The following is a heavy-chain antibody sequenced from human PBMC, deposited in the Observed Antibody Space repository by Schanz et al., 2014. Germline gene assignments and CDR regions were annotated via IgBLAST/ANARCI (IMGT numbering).Heavy chain of an antibody. CDR3: ARGPLGTSP. Sequence: QVQLVQSGPEVKKPGASVKVSCKASGYTFTSGSMHWVRQAPGQGLEWMGRIISILGIPNYAQKFQGRVTFTADKSTRTTYMELSSVKSEDAAVYYCARGPLGTSPWGQGTLVTVSS. CDR1: GYTFTSGS. J-gene: IGHJ5*02. CDR2: IISILGIP. D-gene: IGHD5-12*01. V-gene: IGHV1-69*02.